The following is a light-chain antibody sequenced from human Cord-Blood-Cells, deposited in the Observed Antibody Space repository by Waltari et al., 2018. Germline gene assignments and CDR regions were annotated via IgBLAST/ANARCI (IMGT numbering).Light chain of an antibody. CDR1: SSDVGGYNY. CDR2: EVS. Sequence: QSALTQPASVSGSPGQSITISCTGTSSDVGGYNYVSWYQQHPGKAPNLMIYEVSNRSSVVSNRFSGSNAGNTASLTISGRQAEDEADYYCSSYTSSSTRVFGTGTKVTVL. V-gene: IGLV2-14*01. CDR3: SSYTSSSTRV. J-gene: IGLJ1*01.